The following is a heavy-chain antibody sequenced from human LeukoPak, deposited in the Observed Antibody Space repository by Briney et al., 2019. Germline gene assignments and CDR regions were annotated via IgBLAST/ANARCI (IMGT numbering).Heavy chain of an antibody. Sequence: LETLSLTCTVSGGSISSYYWSWIRQPPGKGLEWIGYIYYSGSTNYNPSLKSRVTISVDTSKNQFSLKLSSVTAADTAVYYCARTNWNARRPFDYWGQGTLVTVTP. CDR3: ARTNWNARRPFDY. CDR1: GGSISSYY. V-gene: IGHV4-59*01. J-gene: IGHJ4*02. D-gene: IGHD1-20*01. CDR2: IYYSGST.